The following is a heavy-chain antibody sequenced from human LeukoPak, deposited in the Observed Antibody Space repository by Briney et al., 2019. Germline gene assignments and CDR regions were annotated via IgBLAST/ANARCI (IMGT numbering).Heavy chain of an antibody. Sequence: ASVKVSCKASGYTFTGYYMHWVRQAPGQGLEWMGWINPNSGGTNYAQKFQGRVTMTRDTSISTAYMELSRLRSDDTAVYYCARANPGDYGDNSTRFDYWGQGTLVTVSS. CDR3: ARANPGDYGDNSTRFDY. D-gene: IGHD4-23*01. CDR2: INPNSGGT. CDR1: GYTFTGYY. V-gene: IGHV1-2*02. J-gene: IGHJ4*02.